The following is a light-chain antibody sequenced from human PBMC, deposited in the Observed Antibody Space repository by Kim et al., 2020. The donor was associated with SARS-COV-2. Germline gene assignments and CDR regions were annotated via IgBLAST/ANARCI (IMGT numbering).Light chain of an antibody. CDR2: EVS. V-gene: IGLV2-18*02. Sequence: QSALTQPPSVSGSPGQSVSISCTGTSSDVGRYNGVSWYQQPPGAAPKLMIFEVSNRPSGVPDRFSGSKSGNTASLTISGLQAEDEADYYCSSYTTRSTWVFGGGTQLTVL. CDR3: SSYTTRSTWV. CDR1: SSDVGRYNG. J-gene: IGLJ3*02.